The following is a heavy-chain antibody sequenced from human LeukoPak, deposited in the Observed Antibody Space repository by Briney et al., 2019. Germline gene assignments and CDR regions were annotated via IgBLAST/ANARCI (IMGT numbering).Heavy chain of an antibody. Sequence: PSETLSLTCTVSGGSISSGGYYWSWIRQHPGKGLEWIGYIYYSGSTYYNPSLKSRVTISVDTSKNQFSLKLSSVTAADTAVYYCATRTPYYYDSSGYYSEAFDIWGQGTVVTVSS. CDR3: ATRTPYYYDSSGYYSEAFDI. J-gene: IGHJ3*02. CDR2: IYYSGST. CDR1: GGSISSGGYY. D-gene: IGHD3-22*01. V-gene: IGHV4-31*03.